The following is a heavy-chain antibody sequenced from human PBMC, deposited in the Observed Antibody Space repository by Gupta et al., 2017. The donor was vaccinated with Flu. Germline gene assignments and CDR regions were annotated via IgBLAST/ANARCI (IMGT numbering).Heavy chain of an antibody. D-gene: IGHD1-26*01. Sequence: EVFLVESGGGLAQPGGSLRLSCAASGFDFNSYEMSWVRQAPGRGLEWVAFISSSAVTYYTDPVRGRFTISRENANKLLYLQMSSLRGEDTAIYYCARGHWDNWGQGTLVTVSS. CDR2: ISSSAVT. J-gene: IGHJ4*02. CDR1: GFDFNSYE. V-gene: IGHV3-48*03. CDR3: ARGHWDN.